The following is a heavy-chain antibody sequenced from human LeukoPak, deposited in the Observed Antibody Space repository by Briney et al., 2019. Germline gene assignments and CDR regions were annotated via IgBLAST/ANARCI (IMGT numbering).Heavy chain of an antibody. D-gene: IGHD6-13*01. Sequence: QPGGSLRLSCAASGFTFSSYAMSWVRQAPGKWLEWVSAISGSGGSTYYADSVKGRFTISRDNSKNTLYLQMNSLRAEDTAVYYCATPVGQQLVEDWFDPWGQGTLVTVSS. CDR1: GFTFSSYA. CDR2: ISGSGGST. V-gene: IGHV3-23*01. J-gene: IGHJ5*02. CDR3: ATPVGQQLVEDWFDP.